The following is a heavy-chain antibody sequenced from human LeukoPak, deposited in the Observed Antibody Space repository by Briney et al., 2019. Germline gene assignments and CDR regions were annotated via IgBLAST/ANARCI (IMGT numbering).Heavy chain of an antibody. J-gene: IGHJ6*02. CDR2: IYYSGST. D-gene: IGHD3-10*01. V-gene: IGHV4-31*03. CDR1: GGSISSGGYY. Sequence: SETLSLTCTVSGGSISSGGYYWSWIRQHPGKGLEWIGYIYYSGSTYYNPSLKSRVTISVDTSKNQFSPKLSSVTAADTAVYYCARVRRPSFGFYGMDVWGQGTTVTVSS. CDR3: ARVRRPSFGFYGMDV.